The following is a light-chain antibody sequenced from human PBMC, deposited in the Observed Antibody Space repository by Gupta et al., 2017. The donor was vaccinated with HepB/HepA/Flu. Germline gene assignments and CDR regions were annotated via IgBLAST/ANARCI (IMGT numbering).Light chain of an antibody. V-gene: IGKV1-39*01. CDR3: QQSYDIPGT. J-gene: IGKJ3*01. Sequence: IKKNASPSSLSASIGDRVTITCRASQIINTYLSWYQQKPGKAPRLLISSASSLQSGVPSRFSGSGSGTDFTLTISSLQLEDFATYYCQQSYDIPGTFGPGTTVEI. CDR1: QIINTY. CDR2: SAS.